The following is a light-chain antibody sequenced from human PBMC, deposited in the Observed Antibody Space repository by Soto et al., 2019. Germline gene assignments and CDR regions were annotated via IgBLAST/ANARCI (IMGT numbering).Light chain of an antibody. CDR3: QQYGSSPGT. Sequence: ELVLTQSPRTLSLSPGERATLSCRASHSVTSRYLAWYQQKPGQAPRLLIFGASIRDTGIPDRFSGSGSGADFTLTISRLESGDFAVYYCQQYGSSPGTFGQGTKVDIK. V-gene: IGKV3-20*01. CDR2: GAS. CDR1: HSVTSRY. J-gene: IGKJ1*01.